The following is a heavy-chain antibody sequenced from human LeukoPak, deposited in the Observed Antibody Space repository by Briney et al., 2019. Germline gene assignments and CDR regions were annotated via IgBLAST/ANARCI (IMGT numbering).Heavy chain of an antibody. CDR1: GFPFSNYG. J-gene: IGHJ4*02. Sequence: GGSLRISCGASGFPFSNYGLHLARQAPPQGPDWVAVISYTGSNEYYPDSVKGRFTISRDNSKNTLYLQMNSLRAEDTAVYYCAKGHYDSSGYYFDYWGQGTLVTVSS. CDR3: AKGHYDSSGYYFDY. CDR2: ISYTGSNE. D-gene: IGHD3-22*01. V-gene: IGHV3-30*18.